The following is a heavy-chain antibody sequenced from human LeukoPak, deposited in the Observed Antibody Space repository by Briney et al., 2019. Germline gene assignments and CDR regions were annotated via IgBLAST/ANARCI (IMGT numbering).Heavy chain of an antibody. V-gene: IGHV4-34*01. D-gene: IGHD4-17*01. CDR1: GGSFSGYY. J-gene: IGHJ3*02. CDR3: ARGRLTTVTKPHAFDI. CDR2: INHSGST. Sequence: SETLPLTCAVYGGSFSGYYWSWIRQPPGKGLEWIGEINHSGSTNYNPSLKSRVTISVDTSKNQFSLKLSSVTAADTAVYYCARGRLTTVTKPHAFDIWGQGTMVTVSS.